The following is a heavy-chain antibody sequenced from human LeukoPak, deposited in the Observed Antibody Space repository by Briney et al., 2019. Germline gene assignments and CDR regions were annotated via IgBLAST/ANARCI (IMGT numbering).Heavy chain of an antibody. CDR1: GFIFRDYA. CDR3: AKASWVSSADAVL. CDR2: LRGDGET. V-gene: IGHV3-23*01. D-gene: IGHD3-16*01. J-gene: IGHJ4*02. Sequence: GGSLRLSCVAFGFIFRDYAMSWVRQTPAGGLEWVSSLRGDGETFYTDSVKGRFTLSRDHSRNTVYLQLSNLRVEDTAVYYCAKASWVSSADAVLWGQGTLVTVS.